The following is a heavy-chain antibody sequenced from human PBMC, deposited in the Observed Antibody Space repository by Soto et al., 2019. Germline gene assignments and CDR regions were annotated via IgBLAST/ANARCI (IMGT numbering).Heavy chain of an antibody. CDR2: IYYRAST. CDR3: ARSIDP. V-gene: IGHV4-31*03. J-gene: IGHJ5*02. CDR1: GGSISIGGYY. Sequence: QVQLPESVPGLVKPSQTLSLTGTVSGGSISIGGYYWSWIRQHPRRGLEWIGYIYYRASTYYNPSLKSRVTISVDTSKNQFSLKLSSVTAADTAVYYCARSIDPWGQGTLVTVSS.